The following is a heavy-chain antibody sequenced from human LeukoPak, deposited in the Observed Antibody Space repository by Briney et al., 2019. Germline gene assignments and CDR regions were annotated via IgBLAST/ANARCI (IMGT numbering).Heavy chain of an antibody. D-gene: IGHD1-1*01. CDR1: GFTFSSYW. V-gene: IGHV3-74*01. J-gene: IGHJ4*02. Sequence: GGPLRLSCAASGFTFSSYWMHWVRQAPGKGLVWVSRVNNDGSGTTYADSVKGRFTISRDNAKNTIYLQMNSLRAEDTAVYYCARGGWGTATDYWGQGTLVTVSS. CDR2: VNNDGSGT. CDR3: ARGGWGTATDY.